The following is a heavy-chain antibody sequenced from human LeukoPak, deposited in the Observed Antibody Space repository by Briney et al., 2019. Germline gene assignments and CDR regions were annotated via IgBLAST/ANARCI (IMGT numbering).Heavy chain of an antibody. CDR2: ISTSSSTI. CDR3: ARAYSGRYGLGYYYMDV. V-gene: IGHV3-48*01. J-gene: IGHJ6*03. Sequence: PGGSLRLSCAASGFTFNTYGMNWVRQAPGKGLEWVSYISTSSSTIYYADSVEGRFTISRDNAKNSLYLQMNSLRAEDTALYYCARAYSGRYGLGYYYMDVWGKGTTVTISS. D-gene: IGHD1-26*01. CDR1: GFTFNTYG.